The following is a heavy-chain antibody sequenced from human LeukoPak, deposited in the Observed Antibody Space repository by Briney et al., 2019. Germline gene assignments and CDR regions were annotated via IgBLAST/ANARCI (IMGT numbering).Heavy chain of an antibody. V-gene: IGHV3-66*01. D-gene: IGHD3-16*02. J-gene: IGHJ4*02. CDR1: GFTVSSNY. Sequence: PGGSLRLSCAASGFTVSSNYMSWVRQAPGKGLEWVSVIYSGGSTYYADSVKGRFTISRDNSKNTLYLQMNSLRAEDTAVYYCARENVWGSYRYFDYWGQGTLVTVSS. CDR2: IYSGGST. CDR3: ARENVWGSYRYFDY.